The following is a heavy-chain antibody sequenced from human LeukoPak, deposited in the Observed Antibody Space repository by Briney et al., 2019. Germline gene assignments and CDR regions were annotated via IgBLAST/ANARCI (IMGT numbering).Heavy chain of an antibody. V-gene: IGHV3-7*03. Sequence: PGGSLRLSCAASGFTFSSYWMNWARQAPGKGLEWVASINHNGNVTYYVDCVKGRFTISRDNAKNALFLQMNSLTAEDTAVYYCARALDVWGRGTTVTVSS. CDR2: INHNGNVT. CDR1: GFTFSSYW. CDR3: ARALDV. J-gene: IGHJ6*02.